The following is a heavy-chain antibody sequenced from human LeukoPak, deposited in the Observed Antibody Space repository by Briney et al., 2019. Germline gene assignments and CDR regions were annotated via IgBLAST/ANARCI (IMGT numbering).Heavy chain of an antibody. V-gene: IGHV3-21*01. D-gene: IGHD6-19*01. CDR2: ITSISSYI. J-gene: IGHJ4*02. Sequence: GGSLRLSCAASGFTFSSYSMNWVCQAPGKGLDWVSSITSISSYIYYADSVKGRFTISRDNAKKSVYLQMNSLRAEDTAVYYCARGSTYSSGWYTGFDYWGQGTLVTVSS. CDR3: ARGSTYSSGWYTGFDY. CDR1: GFTFSSYS.